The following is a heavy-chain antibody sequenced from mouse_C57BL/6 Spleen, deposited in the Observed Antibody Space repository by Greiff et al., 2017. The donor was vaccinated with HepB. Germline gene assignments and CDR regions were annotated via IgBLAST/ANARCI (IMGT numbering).Heavy chain of an antibody. CDR2: ISDGGSYT. Sequence: EVKLVESGGGLVKPRGSPKLSCAASGFTFSSYAMSWVRQTPEKRLEWVATISDGGSYTYYPDNVKGRFTISRDNAKNNLYLQMSHLKSEDTAMYYCAREDYYGSSYFDGWGQGTTLTVSS. D-gene: IGHD1-1*01. V-gene: IGHV5-4*01. J-gene: IGHJ2*01. CDR1: GFTFSSYA. CDR3: AREDYYGSSYFDG.